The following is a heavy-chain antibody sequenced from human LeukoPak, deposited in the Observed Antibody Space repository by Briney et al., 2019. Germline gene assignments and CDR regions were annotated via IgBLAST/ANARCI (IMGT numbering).Heavy chain of an antibody. CDR1: GLTFSSYW. CDR3: ARARLFDYLSARDYYYYMDV. CDR2: INREGSST. Sequence: GGSLRLSCAVSGLTFSSYWMHWVRQAPGKGLVWVSRINREGSSTSYADSVKGRFTISRDNSKNTLYLQMNSLRAEDTAVYYCARARLFDYLSARDYYYYMDVWGKGTTVTVSS. D-gene: IGHD2-21*01. J-gene: IGHJ6*03. V-gene: IGHV3-74*01.